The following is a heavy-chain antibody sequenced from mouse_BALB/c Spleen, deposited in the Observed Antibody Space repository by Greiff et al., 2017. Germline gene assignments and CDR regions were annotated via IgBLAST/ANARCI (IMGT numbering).Heavy chain of an antibody. CDR3: ARGGVVANFDY. J-gene: IGHJ2*01. Sequence: DVKLVESGGGLVKPGGSLKLSCAASGFTFSSYAMSWVRQTPEKRLEWVASISSGGSTYYPDSVKGRFTISRDNARNILYLQMSSLRSEDTAMYYCARGGVVANFDYWGQGTTLTVSS. CDR2: ISSGGST. V-gene: IGHV5-6-5*01. D-gene: IGHD1-1*01. CDR1: GFTFSSYA.